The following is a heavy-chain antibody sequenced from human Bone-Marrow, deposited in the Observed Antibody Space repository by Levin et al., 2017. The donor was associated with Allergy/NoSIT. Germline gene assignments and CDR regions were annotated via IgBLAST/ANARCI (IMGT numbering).Heavy chain of an antibody. D-gene: IGHD2-21*02. J-gene: IGHJ4*02. CDR3: AKDMNGIAVVTAMFGN. Sequence: GGSLRLSCAASGFTFDNYAMSWVRQAPGKGLEWVSGISGGGDETYYADSVKGRFSISRDRSKNMLYLEMNNLRSGDTAVYYCAKDMNGIAVVTAMFGNWGQGTRVTVSS. CDR1: GFTFDNYA. CDR2: ISGGGDET. V-gene: IGHV3-23*01.